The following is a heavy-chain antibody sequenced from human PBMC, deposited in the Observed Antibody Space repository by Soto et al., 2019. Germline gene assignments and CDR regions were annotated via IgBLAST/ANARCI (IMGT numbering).Heavy chain of an antibody. CDR3: ARREYCRSTSCYSGVADAFDI. D-gene: IGHD2-2*01. J-gene: IGHJ3*02. V-gene: IGHV3-11*01. CDR1: GFTFSDYY. CDR2: ISSSGSTI. Sequence: QVQLVESGGGLVKPGGSLRLSCAASGFTFSDYYMSWIRQAPGKGLEWVSYISSSGSTIYYADSVKGRFTISRDNAKNSLYLQMNSLRAEDTAVYYCARREYCRSTSCYSGVADAFDIWGQGTMVTVSS.